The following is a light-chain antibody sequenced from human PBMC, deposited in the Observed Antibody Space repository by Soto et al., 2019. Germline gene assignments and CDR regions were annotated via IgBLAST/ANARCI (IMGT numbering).Light chain of an antibody. Sequence: DIVMTQPPLSLPVTPGEPASISCRSSQSLLHSNGYNYLDWYLQKPVQSPQLLIYLGSSRASVVPDRFSGSGSGTDFTLKISRVEAEDVGVYYCMEAIQSPLTFGGWTKVEIK. CDR2: LGS. J-gene: IGKJ4*01. V-gene: IGKV2-28*01. CDR3: MEAIQSPLT. CDR1: QSLLHSNGYNY.